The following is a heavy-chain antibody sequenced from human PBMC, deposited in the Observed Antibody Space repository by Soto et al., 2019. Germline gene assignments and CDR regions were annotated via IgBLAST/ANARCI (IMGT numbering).Heavy chain of an antibody. V-gene: IGHV1-69*02. CDR1: GGTLSSYT. Sequence: QVQLVQSGAEVKKPGPSVKVSCKASGGTLSSYTISWVRQAPGQGLEWRGRIIPILGIANYAQKFQGRVTITADKSTSTAYMELSSLRSEDTAVYYCARLDSSGYYSDYWGQGTLVTVSS. J-gene: IGHJ4*02. D-gene: IGHD3-22*01. CDR3: ARLDSSGYYSDY. CDR2: IIPILGIA.